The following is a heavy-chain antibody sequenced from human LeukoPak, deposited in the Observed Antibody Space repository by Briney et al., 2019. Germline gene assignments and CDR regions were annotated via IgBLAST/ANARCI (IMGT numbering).Heavy chain of an antibody. D-gene: IGHD3-22*01. J-gene: IGHJ4*02. V-gene: IGHV4-59*08. Sequence: SETLSLTCTVSGGSISSYFWSWVRQPPGKGLECIGYIYYSGATKCNPSLKSRVTISVDTSKNQFSLKLSSVTAADTAVYYCARHRTYYSDSSGPYYFDYWGQGTLVTVSS. CDR2: IYYSGAT. CDR3: ARHRTYYSDSSGPYYFDY. CDR1: GGSISSYF.